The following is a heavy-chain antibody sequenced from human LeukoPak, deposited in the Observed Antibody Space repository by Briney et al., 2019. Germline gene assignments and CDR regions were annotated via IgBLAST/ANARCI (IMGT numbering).Heavy chain of an antibody. J-gene: IGHJ4*02. CDR2: IIPIFGTA. CDR1: GYTFTSYG. Sequence: ASVKVSCKASGYTFTSYGISWVRQAPGQGLEWMGGIIPIFGTANYAQKFQGRVTITADESTSTAYMELSSLRSEDTAVYYCARDDYYDSSGYYYSGPFDYWGQGTLVTVSS. D-gene: IGHD3-22*01. CDR3: ARDDYYDSSGYYYSGPFDY. V-gene: IGHV1-69*13.